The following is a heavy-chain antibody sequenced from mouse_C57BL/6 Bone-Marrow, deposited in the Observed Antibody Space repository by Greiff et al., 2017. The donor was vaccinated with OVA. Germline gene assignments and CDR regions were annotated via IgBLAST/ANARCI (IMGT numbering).Heavy chain of an antibody. CDR3: ASLITTVVPDY. CDR1: GYTFTSYW. Sequence: QVQLKQSGAELAKPGASVKLSCKASGYTFTSYWMHWVKQRPGQGLEWIGYINPSSGYTKYNQKFKDKATLTADKSSSTAYMQLSSLTYEDSAVYYCASLITTVVPDYWGQGTTLTVSS. J-gene: IGHJ2*01. V-gene: IGHV1-7*01. CDR2: INPSSGYT. D-gene: IGHD1-1*01.